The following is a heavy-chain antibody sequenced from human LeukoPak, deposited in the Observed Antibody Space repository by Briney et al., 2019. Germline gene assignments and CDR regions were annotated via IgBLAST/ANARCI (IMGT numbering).Heavy chain of an antibody. D-gene: IGHD3-22*01. J-gene: IGHJ5*02. CDR2: IKQDGSEK. V-gene: IGHV3-7*03. CDR1: GFTFSSYW. CDR3: ARDSSGYQLNWFDP. Sequence: PGGSLRLSCAASGFTFSSYWMSWVRQAPGKGLEWVANIKQDGSEKYYVDSVKGRFTIFRDNAKNSLYLQMNSLRAEDTAVYYCARDSSGYQLNWFDPWGQGTLVTVSS.